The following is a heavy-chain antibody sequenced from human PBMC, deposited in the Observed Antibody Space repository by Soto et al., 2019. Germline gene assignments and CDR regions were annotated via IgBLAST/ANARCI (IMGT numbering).Heavy chain of an antibody. Sequence: QVQLVESGGGVVQPGRSLRLSCAASAFIFTGYGMHWVRQPPGKGLEWVAVVRHDGSDIHYADSVKGRFIISRDNSKNTLYLQMNSLRAEDTAVYYCARGGVGGTAYFGYFDYWGQGTLVTVSS. CDR1: AFIFTGYG. J-gene: IGHJ4*02. CDR3: ARGGVGGTAYFGYFDY. D-gene: IGHD1-26*01. CDR2: VRHDGSDI. V-gene: IGHV3-33*01.